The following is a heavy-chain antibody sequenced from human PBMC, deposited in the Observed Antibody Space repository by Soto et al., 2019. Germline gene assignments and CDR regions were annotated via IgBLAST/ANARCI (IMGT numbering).Heavy chain of an antibody. CDR1: GGTFSSYA. D-gene: IGHD2-2*01. CDR3: ARAGRVVGSLGYYYGMDV. Sequence: QVQLVQSGAEVKKPGSSVKVSCKASGGTFSSYAISWVRQAPGQGLEWMGGIIPIFGTANYAQKFQGRVTITADESTSTAYMELSSLRSEDTAVYYCARAGRVVGSLGYYYGMDVWGQGTTGTVSS. V-gene: IGHV1-69*01. J-gene: IGHJ6*02. CDR2: IIPIFGTA.